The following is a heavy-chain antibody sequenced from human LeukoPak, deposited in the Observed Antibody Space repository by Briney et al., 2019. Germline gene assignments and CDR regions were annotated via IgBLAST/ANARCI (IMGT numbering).Heavy chain of an antibody. Sequence: QTGGSLRLSCAVSGFTFDDYAMHWVRHAPGKGLEWVSGISWKSGSGSIGYADSVKGRFTISRDNAKNALYLQMNSLRAEDTALYYCAKVREGWTDYFNYMDVWGKGTTVAVSS. CDR2: ISWKSGSGSI. V-gene: IGHV3-9*01. CDR1: GFTFDDYA. D-gene: IGHD6-19*01. CDR3: AKVREGWTDYFNYMDV. J-gene: IGHJ6*03.